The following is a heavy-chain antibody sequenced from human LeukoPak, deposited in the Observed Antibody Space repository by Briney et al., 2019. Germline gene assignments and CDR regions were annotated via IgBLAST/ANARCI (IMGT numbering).Heavy chain of an antibody. Sequence: GGSLRLSCAASGFTFSSYAMSWVRQAPGKGLEWVSAISGSGGSTYYADSVKGRFTISRDNSKNTLYLQMNSLRAEDTAVYYCAKGRGYCSGGSCYPTYFDYWGQGTLVTVSS. J-gene: IGHJ4*02. D-gene: IGHD2-15*01. CDR3: AKGRGYCSGGSCYPTYFDY. CDR1: GFTFSSYA. V-gene: IGHV3-23*01. CDR2: ISGSGGST.